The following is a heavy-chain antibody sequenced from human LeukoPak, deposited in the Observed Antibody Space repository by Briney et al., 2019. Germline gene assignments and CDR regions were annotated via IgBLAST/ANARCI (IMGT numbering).Heavy chain of an antibody. CDR3: AKLTDSSGYSLSWDY. D-gene: IGHD3-22*01. Sequence: GGTLRLSCAASGFTFNTYGMSWVRQAPGKGLEWVSGISGSGGATYYADSVKGRFTVSRDDPHNTLYLQMNSLRAEDTAVYYCAKLTDSSGYSLSWDYWGQGTLVTVSS. V-gene: IGHV3-23*01. CDR1: GFTFNTYG. CDR2: ISGSGGAT. J-gene: IGHJ4*02.